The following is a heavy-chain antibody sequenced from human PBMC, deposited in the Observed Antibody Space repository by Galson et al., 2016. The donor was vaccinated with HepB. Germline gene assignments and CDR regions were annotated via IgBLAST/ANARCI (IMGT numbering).Heavy chain of an antibody. CDR3: ARHERLVDFYDTKVEV. V-gene: IGHV5-51*01. D-gene: IGHD2-8*02. J-gene: IGHJ6*02. CDR2: IYPGDFDT. Sequence: QSGAEVKKPGESLKISCEGSGYSFTSYWISWVRQMPGKGLEWMGIIYPGDFDTRYSPSFQGQVTISADKSISTAYLQWKSLKASDTAMYYCARHERLVDFYDTKVEVWGQGTTVTVCS. CDR1: GYSFTSYW.